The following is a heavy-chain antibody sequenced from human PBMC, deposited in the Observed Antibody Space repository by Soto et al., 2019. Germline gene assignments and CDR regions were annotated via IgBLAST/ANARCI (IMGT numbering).Heavy chain of an antibody. V-gene: IGHV1-8*02. D-gene: IGHD1-20*01. CDR2: MNPNSGNT. CDR3: AGGGITGRAGSDP. CDR1: GYTFTSYG. Sequence: ASVKVSCKASGYTFTSYGISWVRQAPGQGLEWMGWMNPNSGNTGYAQKSQGRVTMTRNTSISTAYMELSSLRSEDTAVYYCAGGGITGRAGSDPWGQGTLVTVSS. J-gene: IGHJ5*02.